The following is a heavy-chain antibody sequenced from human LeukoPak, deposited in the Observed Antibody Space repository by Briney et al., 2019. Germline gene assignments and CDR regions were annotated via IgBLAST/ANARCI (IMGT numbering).Heavy chain of an antibody. Sequence: PGGSLRLSCATSGFTFSTFAMIWVRQPPGKGLEWVSSIFPSGGEIHYADSVRGRFTISRDNSKSTLSLQMNSLRAEDTAVYYCARIGVDAFDIWGQGTMVTVSS. CDR2: IFPSGGEI. CDR1: GFTFSTFA. J-gene: IGHJ3*02. CDR3: ARIGVDAFDI. V-gene: IGHV3-23*01. D-gene: IGHD2/OR15-2a*01.